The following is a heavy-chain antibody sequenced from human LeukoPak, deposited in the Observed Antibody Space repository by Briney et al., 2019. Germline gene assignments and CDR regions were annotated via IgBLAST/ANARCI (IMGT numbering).Heavy chain of an antibody. Sequence: GGSLRLSCAASGFIIISYRMSWVRQAPGKGLEWVANIKQDGSEKYYVDSVKGRSTLYRDNAKNSLYLQMNSLRAEDTAVYYCAELGITMIGGVWGKGTTVTISS. CDR2: IKQDGSEK. J-gene: IGHJ6*04. CDR3: AELGITMIGGV. D-gene: IGHD3-10*02. V-gene: IGHV3-7*01. CDR1: GFIIISYR.